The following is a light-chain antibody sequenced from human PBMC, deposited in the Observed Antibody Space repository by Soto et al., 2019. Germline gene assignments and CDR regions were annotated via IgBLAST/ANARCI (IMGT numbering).Light chain of an antibody. Sequence: EIVMTQSPAILSVSPGERATLYCRASHSINGNLAWYQQRPGQAPRLLMFRTSTRATGFPARFSASGSGTEFNLTISSLQSEDFAVYYCQQYNNWPRATFGGGAKVEIK. CDR2: RTS. CDR3: QQYNNWPRAT. V-gene: IGKV3-15*01. J-gene: IGKJ4*01. CDR1: HSINGN.